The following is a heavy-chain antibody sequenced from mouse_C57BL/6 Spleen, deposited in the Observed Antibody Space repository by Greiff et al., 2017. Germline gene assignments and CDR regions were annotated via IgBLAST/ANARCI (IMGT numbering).Heavy chain of an antibody. V-gene: IGHV5-16*01. CDR1: GFTFSDYY. CDR3: ARERGGYFDY. J-gene: IGHJ2*01. Sequence: EVMLVESEGGLVQPGSSMKLSCTASGFTFSDYYMAWVRQVPEKGLEWVANINYDGSSTYYLDSLKSRFIISRDNAKNILYLQMSSLKSEDTATYYCARERGGYFDYWGQGTTLTVSS. CDR2: INYDGSST.